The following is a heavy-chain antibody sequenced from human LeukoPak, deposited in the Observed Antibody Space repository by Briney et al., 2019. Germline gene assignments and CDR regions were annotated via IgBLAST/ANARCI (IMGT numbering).Heavy chain of an antibody. V-gene: IGHV4-59*08. CDR1: GGSISSYY. Sequence: PSETESLTCTVSGGSISSYYWSCIRQPPGKGLEWIGYIYYSGSTNYNPSLKSRVTISVDTSKKQFSLKLSSVTAADTAVYYCARGIAVAGTVPFDYWGQGTLVTVSS. CDR3: ARGIAVAGTVPFDY. J-gene: IGHJ4*02. CDR2: IYYSGST. D-gene: IGHD6-19*01.